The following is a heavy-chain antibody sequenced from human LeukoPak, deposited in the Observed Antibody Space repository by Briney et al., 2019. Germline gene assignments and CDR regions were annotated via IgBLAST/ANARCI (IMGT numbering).Heavy chain of an antibody. CDR2: ISAYNGNT. CDR3: ARDERGYSYGPHFDY. Sequence: ASVKVSCKASGYTFTSYGISWVRQAPGQGLEWMGWISAYNGNTNYAQKLQGRVTMTRDTSISTAYMELSRLRSDDTAVYYCARDERGYSYGPHFDYWGQGTLVTVSS. J-gene: IGHJ4*02. V-gene: IGHV1-18*01. CDR1: GYTFTSYG. D-gene: IGHD5-18*01.